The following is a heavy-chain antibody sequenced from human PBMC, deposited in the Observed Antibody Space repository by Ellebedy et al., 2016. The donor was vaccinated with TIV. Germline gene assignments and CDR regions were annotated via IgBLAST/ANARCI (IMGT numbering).Heavy chain of an antibody. Sequence: GESLKISCAASGFSVSSNYVSWVRQAPGKGLEWVSYIYTGDSTYHADSVKGRFTISRDNSKNTVSLQMNSLRVEDPAVYYCARVRSSAFEIWGQGTMVTVSS. CDR1: GFSVSSNY. CDR3: ARVRSSAFEI. V-gene: IGHV3-53*01. CDR2: IYTGDST. J-gene: IGHJ3*02.